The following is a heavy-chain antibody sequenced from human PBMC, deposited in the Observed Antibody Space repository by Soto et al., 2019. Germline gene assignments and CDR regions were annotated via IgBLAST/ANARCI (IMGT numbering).Heavy chain of an antibody. CDR1: GFTFSSYA. CDR2: ISGSGGST. D-gene: IGHD3-10*01. Sequence: GGSRLSCAASGFTFSSYAMSWVRQAPGKGLEWVSAISGSGGSTYYADSVKGRFTISRDNSKNTLYLKMNSLRAEDTAVYYCAKGYHAENYYGSGSYYIPFFDYWGQGTLVTVSS. J-gene: IGHJ4*02. V-gene: IGHV3-23*01. CDR3: AKGYHAENYYGSGSYYIPFFDY.